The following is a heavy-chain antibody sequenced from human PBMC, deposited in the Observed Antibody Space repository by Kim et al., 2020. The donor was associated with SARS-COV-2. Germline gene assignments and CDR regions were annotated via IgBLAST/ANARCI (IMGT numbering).Heavy chain of an antibody. CDR3: PTPQLLSFGESRLAFHF. V-gene: IGHV5-10-1*01. Sequence: GESLKISCKASGTTFPSYYIHWVRQVPGKGLEWMGRIDPGDSYTNYNPSFQGHVSMSADKSIRTAYLQWTSLTASDTAMYYCPTPQLLSFGESRLAFHFW. CDR2: IDPGDSYT. J-gene: IGHJ3*01. CDR1: GTTFPSYY. D-gene: IGHD3-10*01.